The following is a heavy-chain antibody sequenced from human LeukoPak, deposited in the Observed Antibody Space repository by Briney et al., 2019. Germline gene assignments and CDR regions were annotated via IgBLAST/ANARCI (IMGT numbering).Heavy chain of an antibody. CDR3: AKDRLYSSGWHDAFDI. Sequence: GGSLRLSCAASGFTFSDYGMSWVRQAPGKGLEWVAFIRYDGSNKYYADSVKGRFTISRDNSKNTLYLQMNSLRAEDTAVYYCAKDRLYSSGWHDAFDIWGQGTMVTVSS. V-gene: IGHV3-30*02. CDR1: GFTFSDYG. J-gene: IGHJ3*02. D-gene: IGHD6-19*01. CDR2: IRYDGSNK.